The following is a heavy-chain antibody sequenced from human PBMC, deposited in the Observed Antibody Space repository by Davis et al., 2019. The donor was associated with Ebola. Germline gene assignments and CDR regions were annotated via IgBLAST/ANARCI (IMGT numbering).Heavy chain of an antibody. CDR2: IYYSGST. CDR1: GGSVSSGSYY. CDR3: ARSKTRGGWGLFDP. D-gene: IGHD6-19*01. Sequence: SETLSLTCTVSGGSVSSGSYYWSWIRQPPGKGLEWIGYIYYSGSTNYNPSLKSRVTISVDTSKNQFSLKLSSVTAADTAVYYCARSKTRGGWGLFDPWGQGTLVTVSS. V-gene: IGHV4-61*01. J-gene: IGHJ5*02.